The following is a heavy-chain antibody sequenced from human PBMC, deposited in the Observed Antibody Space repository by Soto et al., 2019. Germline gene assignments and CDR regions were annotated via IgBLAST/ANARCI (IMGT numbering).Heavy chain of an antibody. V-gene: IGHV3-72*01. CDR2: IRNKANSYTT. Sequence: PGGSLRLSGEASGFTFSDSYMDWVRQAPGKGLEWVSRIRNKANSYTTEYAASVKGRFTISREDSKNSLSVQMNSLKSEDTAVYYCVKGPRALDNWGQGTLVTVCS. CDR3: VKGPRALDN. J-gene: IGHJ4*02. CDR1: GFTFSDSY.